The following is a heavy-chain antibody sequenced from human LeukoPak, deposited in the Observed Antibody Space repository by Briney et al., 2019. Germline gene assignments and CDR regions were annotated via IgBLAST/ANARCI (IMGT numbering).Heavy chain of an antibody. CDR1: GFTVSSNY. CDR2: IYRGGAT. J-gene: IGHJ5*02. D-gene: IGHD6-13*01. CDR3: ASRYVSNWYVFGA. V-gene: IGHV3-66*01. Sequence: PGGSLRLSCAASGFTVSSNYMSWVRQAPGKGLEWVSVIYRGGATYYADSVKDRFTISRDISKNTLFLQMNSLRAEDTAVYFCASRYVSNWYVFGAWGQGTLVTVSS.